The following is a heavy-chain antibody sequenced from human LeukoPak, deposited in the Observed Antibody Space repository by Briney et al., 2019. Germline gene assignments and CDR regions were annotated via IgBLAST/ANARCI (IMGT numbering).Heavy chain of an antibody. Sequence: PSETLSLTCTVSGGSISSGGYYWSWIRQHPGKGLEWIGYIYYSGSTYYNPSLKSRVTISVDTSKNQFSLKLSSVTAADTAVYYCARAGDSSGKVDYYYYMDVWGKGTTVTVSS. J-gene: IGHJ6*03. V-gene: IGHV4-31*03. D-gene: IGHD3-22*01. CDR1: GGSISSGGYY. CDR2: IYYSGST. CDR3: ARAGDSSGKVDYYYYMDV.